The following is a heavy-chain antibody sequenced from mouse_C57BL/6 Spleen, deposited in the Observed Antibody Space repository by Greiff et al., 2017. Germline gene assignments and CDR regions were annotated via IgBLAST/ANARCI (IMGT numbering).Heavy chain of an antibody. J-gene: IGHJ1*03. CDR3: AKGGFYGSSEGYFDV. CDR1: GFSLTSYG. D-gene: IGHD1-1*01. V-gene: IGHV2-5*01. Sequence: VKLVESGPGLVQPSQSLSITCTVSGFSLTSYGVHWVRQSPGKGLEWLGVIWRGGSTDYNAAFMSRLSITKDNSKSQVFFKMNSLQADDTAIYYCAKGGFYGSSEGYFDVWGTGTTVTVSS. CDR2: IWRGGST.